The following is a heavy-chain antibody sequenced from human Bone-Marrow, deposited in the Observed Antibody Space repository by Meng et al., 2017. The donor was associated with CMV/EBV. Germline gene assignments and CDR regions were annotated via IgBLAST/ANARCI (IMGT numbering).Heavy chain of an antibody. CDR2: ISTYTGAA. CDR3: ARRTGVYYFTRGGLDGDLDS. J-gene: IGHJ4*02. D-gene: IGHD2/OR15-2a*01. Sequence: ASVKVSCKASGEEFHKYLFTWVRQAPGQGLEWMGCISTYTGAASYGQTFQGRVTLSTDRATTTAYMELGSLRSDDTAMYYCARRTGVYYFTRGGLDGDLDSWGQGTLVTVSS. CDR1: GEEFHKYL. V-gene: IGHV1-18*04.